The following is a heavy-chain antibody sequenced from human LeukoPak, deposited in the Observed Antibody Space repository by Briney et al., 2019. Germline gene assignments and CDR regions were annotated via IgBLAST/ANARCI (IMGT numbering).Heavy chain of an antibody. CDR3: ARGQSGDPAFDI. CDR2: LYSGGST. J-gene: IGHJ3*02. CDR1: GFTVSTNY. D-gene: IGHD4-17*01. V-gene: IGHV3-53*01. Sequence: PGGSLRLSCAASGFTVSTNYMSWLRQAPGKGLEWVSVLYSGGSTNYADSVKGRFTISRDNSKNTLYLQMNSLRAEDTAVYYCARGQSGDPAFDIWGQGTMVTVSS.